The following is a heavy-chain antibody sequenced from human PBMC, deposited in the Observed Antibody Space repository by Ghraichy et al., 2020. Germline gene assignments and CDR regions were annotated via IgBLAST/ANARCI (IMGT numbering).Heavy chain of an antibody. V-gene: IGHV1-46*01. CDR3: ARDRKEPQQMGPLQGMDV. CDR2: INPRGDST. D-gene: IGHD1-14*01. Sequence: ASVKVSCKASGYTFTNYYVHWVRQAPGQGLEWMGVINPRGDSTTYAQKFQGRVTMTRDTSTTTVYMELSSLTSEDTAVYYCARDRKEPQQMGPLQGMDVWGQGKTVTVSS. CDR1: GYTFTNYY. J-gene: IGHJ6*02.